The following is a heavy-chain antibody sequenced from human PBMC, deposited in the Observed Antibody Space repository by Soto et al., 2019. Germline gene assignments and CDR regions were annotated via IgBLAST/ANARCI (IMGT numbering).Heavy chain of an antibody. CDR2: IYYSGST. CDR3: ARGGAAMVLERHYYYYGMDV. CDR1: GGSISSYY. Sequence: SECLSLTCTVAGGSISSYYWSWIRQPPGKGLEWIGYIYYSGSTNYNPSLKSRVTISVDTSKNQFSLKLSSVTAADTAVYYCARGGAAMVLERHYYYYGMDVWGQGTKVTV. D-gene: IGHD5-18*01. J-gene: IGHJ6*02. V-gene: IGHV4-59*01.